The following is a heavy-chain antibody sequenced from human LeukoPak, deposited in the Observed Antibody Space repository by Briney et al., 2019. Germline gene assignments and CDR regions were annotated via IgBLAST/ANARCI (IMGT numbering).Heavy chain of an antibody. CDR2: IKSKTDGGTT. V-gene: IGHV3-15*01. J-gene: IGHJ4*02. CDR1: GFTFSNAW. Sequence: GGSLRLSCAASGFTFSNAWMSWVRQAPGEGLEWVGRIKSKTDGGTTDYAAPVKGRFTISRDDSKNTLYLQMNSLKTEDTAVYYCTTSYSYGSGFDYWGQGTLVTVSS. D-gene: IGHD5-18*01. CDR3: TTSYSYGSGFDY.